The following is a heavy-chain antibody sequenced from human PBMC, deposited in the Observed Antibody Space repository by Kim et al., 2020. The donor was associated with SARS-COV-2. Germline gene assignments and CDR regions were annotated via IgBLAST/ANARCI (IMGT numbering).Heavy chain of an antibody. CDR1: GFTVSSNY. CDR2: IYSGGST. D-gene: IGHD3-10*01. V-gene: IGHV3-53*01. CDR3: ARVGWFGELSGMDV. Sequence: GGSLRLSCAASGFTVSSNYMSWVRQAPGKGLEWVSVIYSGGSTYYADSVKGRFTISRNNSKNTLYLQMNSLRAEDTAVYYCARVGWFGELSGMDVWGQGTTVTVSS. J-gene: IGHJ6*02.